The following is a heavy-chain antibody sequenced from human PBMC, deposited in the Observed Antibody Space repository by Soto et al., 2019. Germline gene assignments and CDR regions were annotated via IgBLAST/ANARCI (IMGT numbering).Heavy chain of an antibody. D-gene: IGHD6-6*01. J-gene: IGHJ6*02. Sequence: PSQTLSLTCVISGDSVSSNSAAWNWIRQSPSRGLEWLGRTYYRSKWYNDYAVSVKRRITINPDTSKNQFSLQLNSVTPEDTAVYYCSREEEQLALYYYYGMDAWGQGTTVTVSS. CDR1: GDSVSSNSAA. CDR3: SREEEQLALYYYYGMDA. V-gene: IGHV6-1*01. CDR2: TYYRSKWYN.